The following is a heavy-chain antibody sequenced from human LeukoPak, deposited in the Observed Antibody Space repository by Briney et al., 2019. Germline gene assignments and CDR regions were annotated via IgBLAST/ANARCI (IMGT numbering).Heavy chain of an antibody. Sequence: GGSLRLSCAASGFTFSSYSRNWVRQAPGEGLEWVSSISSSSYIYYADSVKGRFTISRDNAKNSLYLQMNSLRAEDTAVYYCARAGYGDYSDYWGQGTLVTVSS. CDR3: ARAGYGDYSDY. J-gene: IGHJ4*02. V-gene: IGHV3-21*01. D-gene: IGHD4-17*01. CDR1: GFTFSSYS. CDR2: ISSSSYI.